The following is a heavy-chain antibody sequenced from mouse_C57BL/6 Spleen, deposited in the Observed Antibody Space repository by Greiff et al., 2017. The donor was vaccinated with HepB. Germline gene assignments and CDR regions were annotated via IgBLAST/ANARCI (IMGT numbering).Heavy chain of an antibody. CDR1: GYTFTSYG. V-gene: IGHV1-81*01. CDR3: ARPLYDYDGAWFAY. D-gene: IGHD2-4*01. CDR2: IYPRSGNT. Sequence: VKLMESGAELARPGASVKLSCKASGYTFTSYGISWVKQRTGQGLEWIGEIYPRSGNTYYNEKFKGKATLTADKSSSTAYMELRSLTPEDSAVYFCARPLYDYDGAWFAYWGQGTLVTVSA. J-gene: IGHJ3*01.